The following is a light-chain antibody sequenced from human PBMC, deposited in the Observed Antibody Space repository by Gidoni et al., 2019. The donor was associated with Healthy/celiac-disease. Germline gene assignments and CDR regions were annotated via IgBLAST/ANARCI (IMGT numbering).Light chain of an antibody. CDR1: SSNIGNNY. Sequence: QSVLTQPPSVSAAPGQKVTISCSGRSSNIGNNYVSWYQQLPGTAPKLLIYDNNKRPSGSPDRFSGSKSGTSATLGITGLQTGDEADYYCGTWDSSLSAGGVFGGGTKLTVL. J-gene: IGLJ3*02. CDR2: DNN. CDR3: GTWDSSLSAGGV. V-gene: IGLV1-51*01.